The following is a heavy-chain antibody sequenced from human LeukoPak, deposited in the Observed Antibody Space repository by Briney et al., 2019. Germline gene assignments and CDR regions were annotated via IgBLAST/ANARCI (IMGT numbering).Heavy chain of an antibody. V-gene: IGHV1-69*13. CDR1: GGTFISYA. D-gene: IGHD3-3*01. CDR3: ARDRLSWSGYYSYYGMDV. J-gene: IGHJ6*02. Sequence: GASVKVSCKASGGTFISYAISWVRQAPGQGLEWMGGIIPIFGTANYAQKFQGRVTITADESTSTAYMELSSLRSEDTAVYYCARDRLSWSGYYSYYGMDVWGQGTTVTVSS. CDR2: IIPIFGTA.